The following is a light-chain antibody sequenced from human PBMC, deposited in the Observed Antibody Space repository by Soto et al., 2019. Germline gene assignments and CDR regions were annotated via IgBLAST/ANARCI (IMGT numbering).Light chain of an antibody. CDR3: SAYTSRSTLV. CDR1: SRDIGAYNL. CDR2: EVR. V-gene: IGLV2-14*01. J-gene: IGLJ2*01. Sequence: QSALTQPASLSGSPGQSITLSCSGTSRDIGAYNLVSWYQQLPGKAPKLLIYEVRSRPSGISYRFSGSKSGNTASLTISSLLPEDEADYYCSAYTSRSTLVFGGGTKLTVL.